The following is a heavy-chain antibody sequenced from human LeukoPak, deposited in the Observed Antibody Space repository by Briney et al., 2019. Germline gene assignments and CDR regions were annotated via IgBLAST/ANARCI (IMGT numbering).Heavy chain of an antibody. J-gene: IGHJ4*02. Sequence: PGRSLRLSCTASGFTFGDYAMTWVRQAPGKGLEWVGFIRSKAYGGTTEYAASVKGRFTISRDDSKSIAYLQMSSLQIEDTAVYYCTRELLWFGVSRYYFDFWGQGTLVTVSS. V-gene: IGHV3-49*04. D-gene: IGHD3-10*01. CDR2: IRSKAYGGTT. CDR3: TRELLWFGVSRYYFDF. CDR1: GFTFGDYA.